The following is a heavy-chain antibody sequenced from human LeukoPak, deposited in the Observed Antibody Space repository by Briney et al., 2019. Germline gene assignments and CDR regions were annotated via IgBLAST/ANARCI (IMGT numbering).Heavy chain of an antibody. Sequence: GGSLRLSCAASGFTVSSSYMSWVRQAPGQGLEWVSVVYSGGSTYYADSVKGRFTISRDNSKNTLYLQMNSLRAEDTAVYYCVRDGGWEDSSGYPHDAFDIWGQGTMVTVSS. CDR3: VRDGGWEDSSGYPHDAFDI. J-gene: IGHJ3*02. CDR2: VYSGGST. CDR1: GFTVSSSY. V-gene: IGHV3-53*01. D-gene: IGHD3-22*01.